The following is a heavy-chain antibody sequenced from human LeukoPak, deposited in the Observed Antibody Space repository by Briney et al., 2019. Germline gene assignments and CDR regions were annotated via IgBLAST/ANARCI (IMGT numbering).Heavy chain of an antibody. Sequence: ASVTVSCKASGYTFTDSYIHWVRQAPGQGLEWMGWINPNSGGTDYAQKFQGRVIMTRDTSITTAYMELSRLRSDDTAVYYCTRASSGWYIYFQQWGQGTLVTVSS. V-gene: IGHV1-2*02. CDR1: GYTFTDSY. CDR3: TRASSGWYIYFQQ. J-gene: IGHJ1*01. CDR2: INPNSGGT. D-gene: IGHD6-19*01.